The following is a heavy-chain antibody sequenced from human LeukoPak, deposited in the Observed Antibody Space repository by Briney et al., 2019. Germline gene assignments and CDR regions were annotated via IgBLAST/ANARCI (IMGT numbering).Heavy chain of an antibody. J-gene: IGHJ4*02. V-gene: IGHV3-30*02. CDR3: AQIYTAGATTIDY. Sequence: PGGSLRLSCAASGFTFSGSAMHWVRQAPGKGLEWVAFIRYDGSNKYYADSGKGRFTISRDNSKNTLYLQMNSLRAEDTAVYYCAQIYTAGATTIDYWGQGTLLTVSS. CDR1: GFTFSGSA. CDR2: IRYDGSNK. D-gene: IGHD1-26*01.